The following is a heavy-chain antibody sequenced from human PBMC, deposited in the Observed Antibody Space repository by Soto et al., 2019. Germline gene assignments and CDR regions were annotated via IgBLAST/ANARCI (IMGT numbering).Heavy chain of an antibody. CDR1: GGSISSSNW. J-gene: IGHJ6*02. V-gene: IGHV4-4*02. Sequence: SETLSLTCAVSGGSISSSNWWSWVRRPPGKGLEWIGEIYHSGSTNYNPSLKSRVTISVDKSKNQFSLKLSSVTAADTAVYYCASLYYDFWSGYAYYYYGMDVWGQGTTVTVSS. CDR3: ASLYYDFWSGYAYYYYGMDV. D-gene: IGHD3-3*01. CDR2: IYHSGST.